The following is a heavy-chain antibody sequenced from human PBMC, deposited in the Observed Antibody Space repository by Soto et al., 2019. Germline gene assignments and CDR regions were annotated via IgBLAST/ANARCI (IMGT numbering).Heavy chain of an antibody. D-gene: IGHD3-22*01. J-gene: IGHJ3*01. CDR2: IGSGDT. CDR3: ARENDPDSFDL. CDR1: GYSFDSYA. V-gene: IGHV1-18*01. Sequence: QVQLVQSGAAEKKPGASVKVSCKAFGYSFDSYAYSWVRQAPGQGLEWMGRIGSGDTNYAQKLQGRVTMTTDTSTNTGDMELRRLRSDDTALYYCARENDPDSFDLWGQGTNVTVSS.